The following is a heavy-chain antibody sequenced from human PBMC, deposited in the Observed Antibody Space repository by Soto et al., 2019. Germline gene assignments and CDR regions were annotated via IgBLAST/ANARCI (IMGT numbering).Heavy chain of an antibody. CDR2: ISWNSDRK. V-gene: IGHV3-9*01. J-gene: IGHJ5*02. D-gene: IGHD4-17*01. CDR3: TRTYGDFAWFEP. CDR1: GFTFDDYA. Sequence: EVQLVESGGGLVQPGRSLRLSCAASGFTFDDYAMHWVRQAPGKGLEWVSGISWNSDRKGYADSVKGRFTISRDNAKNSLYLQMNSLRAEDTALYYCTRTYGDFAWFEPWGQGTLVTVSS.